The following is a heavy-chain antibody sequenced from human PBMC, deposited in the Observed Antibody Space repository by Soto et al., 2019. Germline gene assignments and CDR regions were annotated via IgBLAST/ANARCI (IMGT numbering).Heavy chain of an antibody. CDR2: IYYSGST. CDR3: ARVQGQLGDTHQFDY. V-gene: IGHV4-61*01. CDR1: GGSVSSGSYY. J-gene: IGHJ4*02. D-gene: IGHD6-6*01. Sequence: QVQLQESGPGLVKPSETLSLTCTVSGGSVSSGSYYWSWIRQPPGKGLEWIGYIYYSGSTNYNPSLKGRVTISVDTSKNQFSLKLSSVTAADTAVYYCARVQGQLGDTHQFDYWGQGTLVTVSS.